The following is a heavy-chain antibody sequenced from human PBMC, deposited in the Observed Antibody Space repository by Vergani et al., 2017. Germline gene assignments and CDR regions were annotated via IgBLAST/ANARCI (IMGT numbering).Heavy chain of an antibody. V-gene: IGHV3-30*18. CDR1: GFSFSSHA. D-gene: IGHD3-10*01. CDR2: ISNDGSKK. J-gene: IGHJ6*03. Sequence: QVQLAESGGGRVQPGRSLRLSCAASGFSFSSHAIHWVRQAPGKGLEWVAVISNDGSKKYYADSVKGRFTISRDNSKNTLELQMNSLRTQDTAVYYCVKAGSVTSGSLQYNFYMDVWGKGTTVTVS. CDR3: VKAGSVTSGSLQYNFYMDV.